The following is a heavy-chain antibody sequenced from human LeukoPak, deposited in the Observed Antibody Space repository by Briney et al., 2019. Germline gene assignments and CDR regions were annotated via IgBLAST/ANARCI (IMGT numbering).Heavy chain of an antibody. CDR2: INPNSGGT. Sequence: ASVKVSCKASGYTFTSYGISWVRQAPGQGLEWMGWINPNSGGTNYAQKFQGRVTMTRDTSISTAYMELSRLRSDDTAVYYCARAGEVAVAGTYWGQGTLVTVSS. V-gene: IGHV1-2*02. CDR3: ARAGEVAVAGTY. CDR1: GYTFTSYG. J-gene: IGHJ4*02. D-gene: IGHD6-19*01.